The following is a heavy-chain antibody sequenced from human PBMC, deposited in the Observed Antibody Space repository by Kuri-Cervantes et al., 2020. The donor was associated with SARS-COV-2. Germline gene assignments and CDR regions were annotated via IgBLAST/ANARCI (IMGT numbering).Heavy chain of an antibody. V-gene: IGHV1-2*02. CDR3: ARDPGYCSGGTCLDY. CDR2: INPYNGDT. J-gene: IGHJ4*02. Sequence: ASVKVSCKASAYTFTAYYIHWVRQAPGQGLEWMGWINPYNGDTNYAQKFQGRVTLTRDTSISTAYMELNRLRSDDTAVYYCARDPGYCSGGTCLDYWGQGPLVTVSS. D-gene: IGHD2-15*01. CDR1: AYTFTAYY.